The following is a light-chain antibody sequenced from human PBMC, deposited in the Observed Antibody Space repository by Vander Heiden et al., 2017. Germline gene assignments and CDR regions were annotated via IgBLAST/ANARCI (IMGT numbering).Light chain of an antibody. CDR2: EVS. CDR1: SGDVVGYND. V-gene: IGLV2-14*01. Sequence: QSALTQPASVSGSPGQSLTISCTGTSGDVVGYNDVSWYQQHPGKAPKLMIYEVSNRPSGVSNRSSGSKSGNTASLTISGLQAEDEADYYCSSYTSSQEDVFGTGTKVTVL. CDR3: SSYTSSQEDV. J-gene: IGLJ1*01.